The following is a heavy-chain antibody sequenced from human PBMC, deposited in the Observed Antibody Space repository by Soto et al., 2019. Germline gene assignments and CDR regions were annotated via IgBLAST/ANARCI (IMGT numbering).Heavy chain of an antibody. D-gene: IGHD1-26*01. CDR1: KKTRNDLT. V-gene: IGHV1-24*01. CDR3: AADRKIVGTIGAFDF. CDR2: SAPEEVEP. J-gene: IGHJ4*02. Sequence: ASVKVSCAVPKKTRNDLTRNWLRQAPGKGLEWMRRSAPEEVEPIDPQECQGRVSMTEDPSTDTAYMELTSLRFEDTAVYFCAADRKIVGTIGAFDFWGQGTQVTVSS.